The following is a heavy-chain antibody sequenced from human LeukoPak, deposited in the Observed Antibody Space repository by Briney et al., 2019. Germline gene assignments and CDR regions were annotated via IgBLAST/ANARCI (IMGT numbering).Heavy chain of an antibody. D-gene: IGHD6-13*01. CDR3: ARGPSAGARGYYHYYYYMDV. CDR2: INHSGST. Sequence: PSETLSLTCAVYGGSFSGYYWSWIRQPPGKGLEWIGEINHSGSTNYNPSLKSRVTISVDTSKNQFSLKLSSVTAADTAVYYCARGPSAGARGYYHYYYYMDVWGKGTTVTVSS. J-gene: IGHJ6*03. CDR1: GGSFSGYY. V-gene: IGHV4-34*01.